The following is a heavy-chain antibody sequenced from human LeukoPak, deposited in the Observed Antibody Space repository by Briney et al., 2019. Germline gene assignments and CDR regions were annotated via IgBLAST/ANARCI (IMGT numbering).Heavy chain of an antibody. CDR2: IYNSGST. J-gene: IGHJ4*02. D-gene: IGHD6-13*01. V-gene: IGHV4-39*01. CDR1: GGSISSSSSY. CDR3: ARGRTGYSSSR. Sequence: SETLSLTCTVSGGSISSSSSYWGWIRQPPGKGLELIGTIYNSGSTYYNPSLKSRVTISVDTSKNQFSLKLSSVTAADTAVYYCARGRTGYSSSRWGQGTLVTVSS.